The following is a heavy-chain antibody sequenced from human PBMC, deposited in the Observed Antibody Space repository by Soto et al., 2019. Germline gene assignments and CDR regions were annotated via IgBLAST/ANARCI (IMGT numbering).Heavy chain of an antibody. D-gene: IGHD6-13*01. CDR1: GGTFSSYA. J-gene: IGHJ4*02. CDR2: IIPIFGTA. CDR3: ARDWGGRGYSSSWQSY. Sequence: SVKVSCKASGGTFSSYAISWVRQAPGQGLEWMGGIIPIFGTANYAQKFQGRVTITADESTSTAYMELSSLRSEDTAVYYCARDWGGRGYSSSWQSYWGQGTLVTVSS. V-gene: IGHV1-69*13.